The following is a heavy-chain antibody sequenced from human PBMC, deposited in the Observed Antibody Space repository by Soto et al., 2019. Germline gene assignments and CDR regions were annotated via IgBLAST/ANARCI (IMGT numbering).Heavy chain of an antibody. CDR3: ARDLGTDYYYYYGMDV. CDR2: IYHSGST. CDR1: GGSISSSNW. Sequence: NPSETLSLTCAVSGGSISSSNWWSWVRQPPGKGLEWIGEIYHSGSTNYNPSLKSRVTISVDKSKNQFSLKLSSVTAADTAVYYCARDLGTDYYYYYGMDVWGQGTTVTVSS. J-gene: IGHJ6*02. D-gene: IGHD3-16*01. V-gene: IGHV4-4*02.